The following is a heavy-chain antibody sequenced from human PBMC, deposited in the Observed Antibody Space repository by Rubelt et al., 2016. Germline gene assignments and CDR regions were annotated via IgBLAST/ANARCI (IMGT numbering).Heavy chain of an antibody. V-gene: IGHV3-21*01. CDR2: LSSGSSYI. D-gene: IGHD5-12*01. CDR1: GFTFSSYN. CDR3: ARVFGGYDAFDF. Sequence: EVQLVESGGGLVKPGGSLRLSCAASGFTFSSYNMNWVRQAPGKGLQWVSSLSSGSSYIFYSESVEGRFTVSRDNANKSLYRQMNGLVAEDTAVYFCARVFGGYDAFDFWGQGTMVTVSS. J-gene: IGHJ3*01.